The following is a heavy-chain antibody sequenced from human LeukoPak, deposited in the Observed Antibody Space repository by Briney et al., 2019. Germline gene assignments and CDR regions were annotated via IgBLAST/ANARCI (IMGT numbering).Heavy chain of an antibody. D-gene: IGHD3-22*01. J-gene: IGHJ3*02. Sequence: PGGSLRLSCAASGFTFSSYAMSWVRQAPGKGLEWVSAISGSGGSTYYADSVKGRFTISRDNSKNTLYLQMNSLRADDTAVYYCAKYRITMIVVGGAFDIWGQGTMVTVSS. CDR2: ISGSGGST. V-gene: IGHV3-23*01. CDR1: GFTFSSYA. CDR3: AKYRITMIVVGGAFDI.